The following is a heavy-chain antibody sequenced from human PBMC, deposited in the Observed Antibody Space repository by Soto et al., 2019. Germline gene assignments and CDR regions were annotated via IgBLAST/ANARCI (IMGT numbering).Heavy chain of an antibody. J-gene: IGHJ4*02. CDR2: ISGSGGST. CDR3: SRCSSGWYFDY. V-gene: IGHV3-23*01. Sequence: EVQLLESGGGLVQPGGSLRLSCVASGFTFSRYAMSWVRQAPGKGLEWVSVISGSGGSTYYADSVKGRFTISRDNSKNTLYLQMNSLRPDDTAVYYCSRCSSGWYFDYWGQGPRVTVSS. CDR1: GFTFSRYA. D-gene: IGHD6-19*01.